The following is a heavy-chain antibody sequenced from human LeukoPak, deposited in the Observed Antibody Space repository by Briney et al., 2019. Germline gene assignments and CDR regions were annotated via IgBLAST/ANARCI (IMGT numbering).Heavy chain of an antibody. CDR2: IYYSGST. J-gene: IGHJ4*02. CDR3: ARQPRRIAAAGSGDY. V-gene: IGHV4-39*01. Sequence: SETLSPTCTVSGGSISSSSYYWGWIRQPPGKGLEWIGSIYYSGSTYYNPSLKSRVTISVDTSKNQFSLKLSSVTAADTAVYYCARQPRRIAAAGSGDYWGQGTLVTVSS. D-gene: IGHD6-13*01. CDR1: GGSISSSSYY.